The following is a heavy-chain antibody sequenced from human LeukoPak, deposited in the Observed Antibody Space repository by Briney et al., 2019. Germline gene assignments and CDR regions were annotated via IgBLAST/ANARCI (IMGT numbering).Heavy chain of an antibody. CDR2: IRYDGTDE. D-gene: IGHD2/OR15-2a*01. J-gene: IGHJ3*02. CDR3: ARNRTFGTFDAFDM. V-gene: IGHV3-30*02. CDR1: GFTFNDHG. Sequence: GGSLRLSCVASGFTFNDHGMHWVRQAPGKGLEWLAFIRYDGTDESYGASVRGRLTISRDDSLNTLYLQMDSLGHDDTAVYYCARNRTFGTFDAFDMWGQGTMVTVSS.